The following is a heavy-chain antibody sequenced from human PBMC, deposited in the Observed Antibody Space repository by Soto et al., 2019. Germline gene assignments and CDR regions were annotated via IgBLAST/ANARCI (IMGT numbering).Heavy chain of an antibody. D-gene: IGHD4-17*01. Sequence: ASVKVSCKTSGYTFTDYDINWVRQAPGQGLEWMGWVSPDHGNAGYAQQFEGRVTMTSGTSISTVFLELTNLRSEDTAVYYCAVTTGYWGQGTKVTVSS. CDR3: AVTTGY. CDR2: VSPDHGNA. J-gene: IGHJ4*02. CDR1: GYTFTDYD. V-gene: IGHV1-8*01.